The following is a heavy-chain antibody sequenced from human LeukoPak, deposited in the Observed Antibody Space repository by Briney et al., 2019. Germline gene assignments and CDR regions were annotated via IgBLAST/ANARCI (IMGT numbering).Heavy chain of an antibody. CDR3: ARDWGPTASGWFDP. J-gene: IGHJ5*02. CDR1: GFTFSDYY. D-gene: IGHD2-21*02. CDR2: ISSSSSYT. V-gene: IGHV3-11*06. Sequence: GGSLRLSCAASGFTFSDYYMSWIRQAPGKGLEWVSYISSSSSYTNYADSVKGRFTISRDNAKNSLYLQMNSLRAEDTAVCYCARDWGPTASGWFDPWGQGTLVTVSS.